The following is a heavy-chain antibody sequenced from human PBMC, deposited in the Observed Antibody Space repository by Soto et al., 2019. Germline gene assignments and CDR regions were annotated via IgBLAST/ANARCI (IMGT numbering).Heavy chain of an antibody. Sequence: GGSIKLSCEASGFTFSDYYTSWIRQAPGKGLEWVSYISSSGSTIYYADSVKGRFTISRDNAKDSLYLQMNSLRAEDTAVYYCARDYSSSRYYGMDVWGQGTTVTVSS. J-gene: IGHJ6*02. CDR1: GFTFSDYY. D-gene: IGHD6-6*01. CDR2: ISSSGSTI. CDR3: ARDYSSSRYYGMDV. V-gene: IGHV3-11*01.